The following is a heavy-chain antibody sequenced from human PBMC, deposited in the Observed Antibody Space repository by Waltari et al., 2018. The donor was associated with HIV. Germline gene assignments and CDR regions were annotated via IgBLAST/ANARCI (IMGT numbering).Heavy chain of an antibody. CDR2: ICSSSSFL. CDR1: GFTFSSYS. J-gene: IGHJ4*02. D-gene: IGHD1-26*01. V-gene: IGHV3-21*01. Sequence: EVQLVESGGGLVKPGGSLRLSCAAAGFTFSSYSMNWVRQAPGTGLEWVSSICSSSSFLYYADSVKGRFTISRDNAKNSLYLQMNSLRAEDTAVYYCARGGIVGATIDYWGQGTLVTVSS. CDR3: ARGGIVGATIDY.